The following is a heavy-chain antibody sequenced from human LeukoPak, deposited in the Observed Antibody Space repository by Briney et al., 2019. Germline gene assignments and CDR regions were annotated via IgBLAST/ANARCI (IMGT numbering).Heavy chain of an antibody. Sequence: PSETLSLTCVVSGYSISSGYYWGWIRQPPGKGLEWIGSIYHSGSTYYNPSLKSRVTISVDTSKNQFSLKLSSVTAADTAVYYCARQDWNYSDWFDPWGQGTLVTVSS. CDR1: GYSISSGYY. V-gene: IGHV4-38-2*01. D-gene: IGHD1-7*01. J-gene: IGHJ5*02. CDR2: IYHSGST. CDR3: ARQDWNYSDWFDP.